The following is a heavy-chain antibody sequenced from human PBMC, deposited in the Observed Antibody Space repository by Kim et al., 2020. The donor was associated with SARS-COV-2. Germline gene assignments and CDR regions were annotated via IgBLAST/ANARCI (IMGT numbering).Heavy chain of an antibody. CDR1: GYTFTSYA. CDR2: INTNTGNP. J-gene: IGHJ3*02. V-gene: IGHV7-4-1*02. CDR3: ARVYVRTYYYEGGGAFDI. Sequence: ASVKVSCKASGYTFTSYAMNWVRQAPGQGLEWMGWINTNTGNPTYAQGFTGRFVFSFDTSVSTAYLQISSLKAEDTAVYYCARVYVRTYYYEGGGAFDIWGQGTMVTFSS. D-gene: IGHD3-22*01.